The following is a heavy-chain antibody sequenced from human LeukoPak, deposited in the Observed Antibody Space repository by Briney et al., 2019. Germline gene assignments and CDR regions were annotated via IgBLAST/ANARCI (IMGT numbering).Heavy chain of an antibody. D-gene: IGHD4-11*01. CDR3: AAYVTIAGIGWFDS. CDR1: GLTFSDYH. CDR2: VATGDGET. J-gene: IGHJ5*01. V-gene: IGHV1-69-2*01. Sequence: ASVTLSCKASGLTFSDYHVHWVRQAPGKGIQWLGRVATGDGETIYAGTFQGTVSIIAATSTHTVCLDLSGLASDDTAFYFCAAYVTIAGIGWFDSWGQGTLVTVSS.